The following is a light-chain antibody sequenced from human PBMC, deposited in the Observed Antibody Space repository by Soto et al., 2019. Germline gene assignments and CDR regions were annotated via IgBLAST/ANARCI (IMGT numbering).Light chain of an antibody. J-gene: IGKJ1*01. CDR3: HQTYSSPWT. V-gene: IGKV1-5*01. Sequence: DSQMSQSHSTKSASVGDRVTITCRASQSISSWLAWYQQKPGKAPKLLIYDASSLESGVPSRFSGSGSGTDFTLTISSLQPEDFATYSCHQTYSSPWTFGQGTIVDI. CDR2: DAS. CDR1: QSISSW.